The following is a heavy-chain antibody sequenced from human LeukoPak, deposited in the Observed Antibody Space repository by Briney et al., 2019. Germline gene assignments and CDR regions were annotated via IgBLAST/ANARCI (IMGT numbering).Heavy chain of an antibody. V-gene: IGHV3-23*01. Sequence: GGSLRLSCAASGFTFSSYAMSWVRQTPGKGLEWVSTITDNGGSTYYADSVKGRFTISRDNSKSTLYIQMNSLRAEDTAVYYCARAKPKNMVRGLIMRRESRYYFDYWGQGTLVTVSS. D-gene: IGHD3-10*01. CDR1: GFTFSSYA. J-gene: IGHJ4*02. CDR2: ITDNGGST. CDR3: ARAKPKNMVRGLIMRRESRYYFDY.